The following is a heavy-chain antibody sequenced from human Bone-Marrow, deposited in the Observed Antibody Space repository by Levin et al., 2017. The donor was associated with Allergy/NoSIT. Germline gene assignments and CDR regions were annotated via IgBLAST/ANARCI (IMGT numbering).Heavy chain of an antibody. CDR2: ISTTSGKP. D-gene: IGHD2-8*02. CDR1: GYTFTQYA. CDR3: ARGPMALVSTAH. Sequence: GESLKISCKASGYTFTQYAMNWVRQAPGQGLEWMGWISTTSGKPTYAQGFTGRFVFSLDTSVSTAYLQITSLSVEDTAVYYCARGPMALVSTAHWGQGTLVTVSS. J-gene: IGHJ4*02. V-gene: IGHV7-4-1*02.